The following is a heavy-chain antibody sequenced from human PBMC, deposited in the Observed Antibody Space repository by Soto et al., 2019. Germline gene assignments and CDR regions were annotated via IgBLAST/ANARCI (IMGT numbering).Heavy chain of an antibody. CDR3: ARDTHGDYSLGD. D-gene: IGHD4-17*01. Sequence: QVQLMESGGGVVQPGRSLRLSCAASGFTFSSYAMHWVRQAPGKGLEWVAVISYDGSNKYYADSVKGRFTISRDNSKNTLYLQMNSLRAEDTAVYYCARDTHGDYSLGDWGQGTLVTVSS. CDR1: GFTFSSYA. V-gene: IGHV3-30-3*01. CDR2: ISYDGSNK. J-gene: IGHJ4*02.